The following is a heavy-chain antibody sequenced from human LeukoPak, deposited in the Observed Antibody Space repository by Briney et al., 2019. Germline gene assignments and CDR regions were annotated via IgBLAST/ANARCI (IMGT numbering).Heavy chain of an antibody. J-gene: IGHJ4*02. CDR2: VIPIFGTA. Sequence: SVKVSCKASGGTFSSYAISWVRQAPGQGLEWMGGVIPIFGTANYAQKFQGRVTITADKSTSTAYMELSSLRSEDTAVYYCAKGSLVVVAAIGYFDYWGQGTLVTVSS. D-gene: IGHD2-15*01. CDR1: GGTFSSYA. V-gene: IGHV1-69*06. CDR3: AKGSLVVVAAIGYFDY.